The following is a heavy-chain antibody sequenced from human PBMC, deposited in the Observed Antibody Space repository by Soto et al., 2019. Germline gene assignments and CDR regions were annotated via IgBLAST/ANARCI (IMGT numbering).Heavy chain of an antibody. CDR1: GFSLTTNGVG. V-gene: IGHV2-5*02. CDR2: IYWDDDE. D-gene: IGHD1-1*01. J-gene: IGHJ4*02. CDR3: AHRQTTKTGFAY. Sequence: QITLKESGPTLVKPTQTLTLTCTFSGFSLTTNGVGVGWIRQPPGKALEWLALIYWDDDERYSPSLKSRLTITKDTHKNHVVLTMINMDPVDTATYFCAHRQTTKTGFAYWGQGTLVTVSS.